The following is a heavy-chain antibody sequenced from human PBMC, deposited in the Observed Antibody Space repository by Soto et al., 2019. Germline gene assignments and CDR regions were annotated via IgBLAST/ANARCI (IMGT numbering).Heavy chain of an antibody. CDR1: GYTFTSYG. D-gene: IGHD3-22*01. CDR3: ARDFYDSSGYYSRGLFDY. Sequence: ASVKVSCKASGYTFTSYGISWVRQAPGQGLEWMGWISTYNDNTSYAQKLQGRVTLTIDTSTSTAYMELRSLRSDDTAVYYCARDFYDSSGYYSRGLFDYWGQGTPVTVSS. V-gene: IGHV1-18*01. J-gene: IGHJ4*02. CDR2: ISTYNDNT.